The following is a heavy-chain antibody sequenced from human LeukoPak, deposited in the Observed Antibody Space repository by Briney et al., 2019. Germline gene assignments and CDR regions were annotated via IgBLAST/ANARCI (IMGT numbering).Heavy chain of an antibody. D-gene: IGHD3-10*01. J-gene: IGHJ5*02. CDR1: GFTFSSYA. CDR2: ISYDGSNK. Sequence: SGGSLRLSCAASGFTFSSYAMHWVRQAPGKGLEWVAVISYDGSNKYYADSVKGRFTISRDNSKNTLYLQMNSLRAEDTAVYYCARARGVRGVSNWFDPWGQGTLVTVSS. V-gene: IGHV3-30*04. CDR3: ARARGVRGVSNWFDP.